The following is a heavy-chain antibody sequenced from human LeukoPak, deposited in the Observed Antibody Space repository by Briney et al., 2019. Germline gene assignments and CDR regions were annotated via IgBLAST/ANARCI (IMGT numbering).Heavy chain of an antibody. CDR1: GYTFTSYG. J-gene: IGHJ6*03. Sequence: GASVKVSCKASGYTFTSYGITWVRQAPGQGLEWMGWISAYNGNTNYAQKLQGRVTMTTDTSTSTAYMELRSLRSDDTAVYYCARVEWTVTTDYYYYYMDVWGKGTTVTVSS. D-gene: IGHD4-11*01. CDR3: ARVEWTVTTDYYYYYMDV. CDR2: ISAYNGNT. V-gene: IGHV1-18*01.